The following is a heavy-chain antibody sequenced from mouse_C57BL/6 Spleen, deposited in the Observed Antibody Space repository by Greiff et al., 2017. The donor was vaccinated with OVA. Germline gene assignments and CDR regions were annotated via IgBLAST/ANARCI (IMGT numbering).Heavy chain of an antibody. V-gene: IGHV1-9*01. J-gene: IGHJ2*01. CDR1: GYTFTGYW. CDR2: ILPGSGST. CDR3: ARPSELGPQEGVDY. D-gene: IGHD4-1*01. Sequence: QVQLQQSGAELMKPGASVKLSCKATGYTFTGYWIEWVKQRPGHGLEWIGEILPGSGSTHYHEKFKGKATFTADTSSNTAYMQLSSLTTEDSAIYYCARPSELGPQEGVDYWGQGTTLTVSS.